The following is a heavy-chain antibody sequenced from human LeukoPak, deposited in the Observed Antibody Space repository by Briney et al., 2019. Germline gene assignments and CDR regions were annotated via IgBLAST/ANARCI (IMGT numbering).Heavy chain of an antibody. Sequence: SETLSLTCTVSGGSISSYFWSWIRQPPGKGLEWIGYVYYSGSTSYNPSLKSRVTMSVDTSKNQFSLKLTSVTAADTAVYFCARDLSGITLFGVVPPQDWYFDLWGRGTLVTVSS. CDR3: ARDLSGITLFGVVPPQDWYFDL. CDR2: VYYSGST. CDR1: GGSISSYF. J-gene: IGHJ2*01. V-gene: IGHV4-59*12. D-gene: IGHD3-3*01.